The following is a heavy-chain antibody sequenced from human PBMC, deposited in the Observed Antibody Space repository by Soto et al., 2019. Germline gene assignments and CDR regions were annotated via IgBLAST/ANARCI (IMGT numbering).Heavy chain of an antibody. D-gene: IGHD3-3*01. V-gene: IGHV4-34*01. CDR1: GGSFSGYY. Sequence: QVQLQQWGAGLLKPSETLSLTCAVYGGSFSGYYWSWIRQPPGKGLEWIGEINHSGSTNYNPSLKSRVIISVDTSKNQFSRKLSSVSAADTAVYYCARWMGLRFLGCSGFDPCVQGTLVSVSS. CDR2: INHSGST. CDR3: ARWMGLRFLGCSGFDP. J-gene: IGHJ5*02.